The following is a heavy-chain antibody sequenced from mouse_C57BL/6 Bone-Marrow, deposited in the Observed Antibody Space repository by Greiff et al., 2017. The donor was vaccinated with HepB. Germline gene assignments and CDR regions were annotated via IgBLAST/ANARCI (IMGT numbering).Heavy chain of an antibody. D-gene: IGHD3-2*02. V-gene: IGHV1-69*01. J-gene: IGHJ3*01. Sequence: QVQLQQPGAELVMPGASVKLSCKASGYTFTSYWMHWVKQRPGQGLEWIGEIDPSDSYTNYNQKFKGKSTLTVDKSSSTAYMQLSSLTSEDSEVYYCAGGDDSSGYSFAYWGQGTLVTVSA. CDR1: GYTFTSYW. CDR3: AGGDDSSGYSFAY. CDR2: IDPSDSYT.